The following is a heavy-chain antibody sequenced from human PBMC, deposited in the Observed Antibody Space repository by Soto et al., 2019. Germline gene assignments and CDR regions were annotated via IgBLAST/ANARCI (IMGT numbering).Heavy chain of an antibody. CDR2: ISYDGSNK. CDR1: GFTFSSYA. CDR3: ARDEGVTMIVVVS. D-gene: IGHD3-22*01. Sequence: GGSLRLSCAASGFTFSSYAMHWVRQAPGKGLEWVAVISYDGSNKYYADSVKGRFTISRDNSKNTLYPQMNSLRAEDTAVYYCARDEGVTMIVVVSWGQGTLVTVSS. V-gene: IGHV3-30-3*01. J-gene: IGHJ4*02.